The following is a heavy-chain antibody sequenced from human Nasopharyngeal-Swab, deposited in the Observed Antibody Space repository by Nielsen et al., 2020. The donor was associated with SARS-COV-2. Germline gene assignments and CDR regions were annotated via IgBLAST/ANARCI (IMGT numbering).Heavy chain of an antibody. CDR1: GGTFSSYA. CDR3: ARAEQLSLV. J-gene: IGHJ4*02. V-gene: IGHV1-8*02. Sequence: ASVKVSCKASGGTFSSYAISWVRQATGQGLEWMGWMNPNSGNTGYAQKFQGRVTMTRNTSISTAYMELSSLRSEDTAVYYCARAEQLSLVWGQGTLVTVSS. CDR2: MNPNSGNT. D-gene: IGHD6-13*01.